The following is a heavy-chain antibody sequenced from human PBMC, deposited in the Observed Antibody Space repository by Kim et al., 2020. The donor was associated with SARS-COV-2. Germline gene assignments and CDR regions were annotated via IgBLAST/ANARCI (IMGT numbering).Heavy chain of an antibody. CDR3: ARAYYDEVIDI. J-gene: IGHJ3*02. CDR2: P. Sequence: PTYAQGFTGRFVFSLDTSVSTAYLQISSLKAEDTAVYYCARAYYDEVIDIWGQGTMVTVSS. V-gene: IGHV7-4-1*02. D-gene: IGHD3-22*01.